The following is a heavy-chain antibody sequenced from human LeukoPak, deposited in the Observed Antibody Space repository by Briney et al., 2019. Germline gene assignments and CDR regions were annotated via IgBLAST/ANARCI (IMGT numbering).Heavy chain of an antibody. CDR3: ARALAFGGWLDP. Sequence: GGSLRLSCAASGFTVSSTYMNWVRQVPGKGLEWVSVIYGGGTTFYADSVKGRFTVSRDNSKNTLFLQMNSLRAEDTAAYYCARALAFGGWLDPWGRGTLVTVSS. CDR2: IYGGGTT. D-gene: IGHD3-16*01. J-gene: IGHJ5*02. CDR1: GFTVSSTY. V-gene: IGHV3-53*01.